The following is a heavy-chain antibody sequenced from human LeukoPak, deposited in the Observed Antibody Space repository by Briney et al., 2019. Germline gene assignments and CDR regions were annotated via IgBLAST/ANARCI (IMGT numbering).Heavy chain of an antibody. Sequence: PSETLSLTCTVSVGSISSYYWNWIRQPAGKGLEWIGRISVSGYTNYKSSLKNRVTMSVDTSKNQFSLELSSVTAADTAVYYCARYRGGSPFDFWGQGALVIVSS. D-gene: IGHD2-15*01. J-gene: IGHJ4*02. CDR2: ISVSGYT. V-gene: IGHV4-4*07. CDR3: ARYRGGSPFDF. CDR1: VGSISSYY.